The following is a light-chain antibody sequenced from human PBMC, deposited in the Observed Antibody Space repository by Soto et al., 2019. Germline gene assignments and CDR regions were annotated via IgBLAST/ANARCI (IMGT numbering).Light chain of an antibody. Sequence: EIVLTQSPATLSLSPGERATLSCRASQSVSSYLAWYQQKPGQAPRLLIYDAFNRATGIPARFSGSGSGTDFPLTISCLEPEDFAVYYCQQRSNFFGPGTKVDIK. CDR1: QSVSSY. CDR3: QQRSNF. J-gene: IGKJ3*01. CDR2: DAF. V-gene: IGKV3-11*01.